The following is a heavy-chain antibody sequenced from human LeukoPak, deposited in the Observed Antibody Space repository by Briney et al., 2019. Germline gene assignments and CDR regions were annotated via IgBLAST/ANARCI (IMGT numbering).Heavy chain of an antibody. D-gene: IGHD5-24*01. J-gene: IGHJ5*02. CDR3: AKDTRLGDGYNNWFDP. CDR2: ISWNSGSI. Sequence: GRSLRLSCAASGFTFDDYAMHWVRQAPGKDLEWVSGISWNSGSIGYADSVKGRFTISRDNAKNSLYLQMNSLRAEDTALYYCAKDTRLGDGYNNWFDPWGQGTLVTVSS. CDR1: GFTFDDYA. V-gene: IGHV3-9*01.